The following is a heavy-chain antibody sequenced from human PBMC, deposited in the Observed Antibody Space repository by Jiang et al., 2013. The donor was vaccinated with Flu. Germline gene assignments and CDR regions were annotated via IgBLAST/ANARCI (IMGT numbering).Heavy chain of an antibody. CDR1: GFTFSSYS. V-gene: IGHV3-21*01. Sequence: QLVESGGGLVKPGGSLRLSCAASGFTFSSYSMNWVRQAPGKGLEWVSSISSSSSYIYYADSVKGRFTISRDNAKNSLYLQMNSLRAEDTAVYYCAREIPDLTGYYPDYWGQGTLVTVSS. D-gene: IGHD3-9*01. J-gene: IGHJ4*02. CDR2: ISSSSSYI. CDR3: AREIPDLTGYYPDY.